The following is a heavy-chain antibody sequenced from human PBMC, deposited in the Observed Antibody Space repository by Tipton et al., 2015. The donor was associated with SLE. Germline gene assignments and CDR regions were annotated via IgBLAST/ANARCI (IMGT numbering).Heavy chain of an antibody. Sequence: LRLSCTVSGGSISSGSYYWNWIRQPAGKGLEWIGYIYTSGSTNYNPSLKSRVTISVDTSKNQFSLKLSSVTAADTAVYYCARWALGIGIEGFDYWGQGTLVTVSS. CDR1: GGSISSGSYY. D-gene: IGHD7-27*01. V-gene: IGHV4-61*09. CDR3: ARWALGIGIEGFDY. CDR2: IYTSGST. J-gene: IGHJ4*02.